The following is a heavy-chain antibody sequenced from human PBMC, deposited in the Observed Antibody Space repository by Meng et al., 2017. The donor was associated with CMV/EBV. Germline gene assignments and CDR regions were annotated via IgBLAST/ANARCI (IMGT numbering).Heavy chain of an antibody. CDR3: ARDRSITMVRGVMGWFDP. CDR1: GGTFSSYA. CDR2: ISPIFGTA. D-gene: IGHD3-10*01. Sequence: QVQLVQSGAEVTKPGSSVTVSCKASGGTFSSYAISWVRQAPGQGLEWMGGISPIFGTANYAQKFQGRVTITADESTSTAYMELSRLRSDDTAVYYCARDRSITMVRGVMGWFDPWGQGTLVTVSS. V-gene: IGHV1-69*12. J-gene: IGHJ5*02.